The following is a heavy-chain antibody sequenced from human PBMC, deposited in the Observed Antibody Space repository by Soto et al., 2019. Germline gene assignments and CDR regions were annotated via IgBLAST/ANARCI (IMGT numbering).Heavy chain of an antibody. D-gene: IGHD4-4*01. CDR1: CGSISSYY. CDR2: IYYSGST. Sequence: ASETLSLTCTVSCGSISSYYWSWIRQPPGKGLEWIGYIYYSGSTNYNPSLKSRVTISVDTSKNQFSLKLSSVTAADTAVYYCARLYSNYVRYFDYWGQGTLVTVSS. J-gene: IGHJ4*02. CDR3: ARLYSNYVRYFDY. V-gene: IGHV4-59*08.